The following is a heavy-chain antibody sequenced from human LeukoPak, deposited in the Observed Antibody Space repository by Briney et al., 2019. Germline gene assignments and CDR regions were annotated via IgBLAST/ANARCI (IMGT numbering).Heavy chain of an antibody. D-gene: IGHD3-22*01. CDR3: ARDFIHRSGEANY. Sequence: PGGSLRLSCAASGFTFSTYEMNWVRQAPGKGLEWISYISSSSSSTNYADSVKGRFTISRDNPKNSLYLLMNSPRAEDTAMYYCARDFIHRSGEANYWGQGTLVTVSS. CDR2: ISSSSSST. CDR1: GFTFSTYE. J-gene: IGHJ4*02. V-gene: IGHV3-48*03.